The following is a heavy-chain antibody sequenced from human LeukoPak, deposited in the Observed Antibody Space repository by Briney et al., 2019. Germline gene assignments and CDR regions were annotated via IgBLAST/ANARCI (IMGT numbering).Heavy chain of an antibody. D-gene: IGHD4-17*01. Sequence: ASVEVSCKASGYTFTSYGISWVRQAPGQGLEWMGWISAYNGNTNYAQKLQGRVTMTTDTSTSTAYMELRSLRSDDTAVYYCARQLDYGDPYYFDYWGQGTLVTVSS. V-gene: IGHV1-18*01. CDR2: ISAYNGNT. CDR1: GYTFTSYG. CDR3: ARQLDYGDPYYFDY. J-gene: IGHJ4*02.